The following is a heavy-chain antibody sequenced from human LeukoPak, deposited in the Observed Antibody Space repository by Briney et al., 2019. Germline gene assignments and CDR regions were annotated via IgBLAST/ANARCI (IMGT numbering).Heavy chain of an antibody. Sequence: GGSLRLSCAASGFTFSSYAMSWVRQVPGKGLEWVSAISGSGGSTYYADSVKGRFTISRDNSKNTLYLQMNSLRAEDTAVYYCAKDSSSWQIYYYYYMDVWGKGTTVTVSS. CDR3: AKDSSSWQIYYYYYMDV. J-gene: IGHJ6*03. D-gene: IGHD6-13*01. CDR2: ISGSGGST. V-gene: IGHV3-23*01. CDR1: GFTFSSYA.